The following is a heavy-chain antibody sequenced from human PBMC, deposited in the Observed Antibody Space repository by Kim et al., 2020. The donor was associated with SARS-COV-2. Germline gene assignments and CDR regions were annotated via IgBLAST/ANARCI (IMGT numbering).Heavy chain of an antibody. V-gene: IGHV4-34*01. J-gene: IGHJ5*02. CDR1: GGSFSGYY. D-gene: IGHD3-9*01. Sequence: SETLSLTCAVYGGSFSGYYWSWIRQPPGKGLEWIGEINHSGSTNYNPSLKSRVTISVDTSKNQFSLKLSSVTAADTAVYYCARASRRVVYFSVWFDPWG. CDR3: ARASRRVVYFSVWFDP. CDR2: INHSGST.